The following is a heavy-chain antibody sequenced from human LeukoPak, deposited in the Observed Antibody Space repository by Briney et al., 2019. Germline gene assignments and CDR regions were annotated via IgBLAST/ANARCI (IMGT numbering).Heavy chain of an antibody. CDR2: IYYSGST. Sequence: SQTLSLTCTVSGGSISSGGYYWSWIRQHPGKGLEWIGYIYYSGSTYYNPSLKSRVTISVDTSKNQFSLKLSSVTAADTAVYYCARVVLGFGGRIDYWGQGTLVTVSS. CDR1: GGSISSGGYY. J-gene: IGHJ4*02. CDR3: ARVVLGFGGRIDY. D-gene: IGHD3-10*01. V-gene: IGHV4-31*03.